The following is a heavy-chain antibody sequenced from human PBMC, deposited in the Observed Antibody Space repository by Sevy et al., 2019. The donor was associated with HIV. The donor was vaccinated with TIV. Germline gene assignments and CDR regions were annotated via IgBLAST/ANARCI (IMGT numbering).Heavy chain of an antibody. Sequence: ASVKVSCKASGFTFTSSAVQWVRQARGQRLEWIGWIVVGSGNTNHAQKFQERVTITRDMSTSTAYMELSSLRSEDTAVYYCAASDYGDYGEGDYWGQGTLVTVSS. V-gene: IGHV1-58*01. D-gene: IGHD4-17*01. J-gene: IGHJ4*02. CDR1: GFTFTSSA. CDR3: AASDYGDYGEGDY. CDR2: IVVGSGNT.